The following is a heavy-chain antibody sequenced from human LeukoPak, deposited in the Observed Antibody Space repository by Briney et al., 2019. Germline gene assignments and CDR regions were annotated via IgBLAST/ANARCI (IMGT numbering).Heavy chain of an antibody. D-gene: IGHD3-16*02. Sequence: GGSLRLSCAASGFTFSSCWMSWVRQAPGKGLEWVANIKQDGSEKYYVDSVKGRFTISRDNAKNSLYLQMNSLRAEDTAVYYCARDHGVYYDYVWGSYRSYYFDYWGQGTLVSVSS. CDR3: ARDHGVYYDYVWGSYRSYYFDY. CDR2: IKQDGSEK. J-gene: IGHJ4*02. CDR1: GFTFSSCW. V-gene: IGHV3-7*01.